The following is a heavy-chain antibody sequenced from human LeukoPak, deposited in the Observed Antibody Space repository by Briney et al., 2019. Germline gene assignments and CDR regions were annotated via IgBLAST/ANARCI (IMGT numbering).Heavy chain of an antibody. CDR1: GYTFISYY. D-gene: IGHD3-16*01. J-gene: IGHJ4*02. CDR3: VREKSGGTYDY. CDR2: IRPLEGST. V-gene: IGHV1-46*01. Sequence: ASVKVSCKASGYTFISYYIQWVRQAPGQGLERMGTIRPLEGSTTYAQKFQGGVTMTRDMSTSTGYMELSSLKSEDTAIYYCVREKSGGTYDYWGQGTLVTVSS.